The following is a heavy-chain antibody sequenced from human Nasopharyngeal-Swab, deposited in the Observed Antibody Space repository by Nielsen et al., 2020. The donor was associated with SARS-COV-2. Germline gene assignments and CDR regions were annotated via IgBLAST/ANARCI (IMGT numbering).Heavy chain of an antibody. J-gene: IGHJ4*02. CDR1: GFTFSSYA. CDR2: ISYDGSNK. CDR3: AREDTMIVTPDY. D-gene: IGHD3-22*01. Sequence: GGSLRLSCAASGFTFSSYAMHWVRQAPGKGLEWVAVISYDGSNKYYADSVKGRFTISRDNSKNTLCLQMNSLRAEDTAVYYCAREDTMIVTPDYWGQGTLVTVSS. V-gene: IGHV3-30-3*01.